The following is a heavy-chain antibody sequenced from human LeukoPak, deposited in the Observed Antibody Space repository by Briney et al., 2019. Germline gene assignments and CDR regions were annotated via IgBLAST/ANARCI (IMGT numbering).Heavy chain of an antibody. CDR3: ARDLRILEWLSTN. CDR1: GFTFSSYS. Sequence: GGSLRLSCAASGFTFSSYSMNWVRQAPGKGLEWVSSISSSSSYIYYADSVKGRFTISRDNAKNSLYPQMNSLRAEDTAVYYCARDLRILEWLSTNWGQGTLVTVSS. V-gene: IGHV3-21*01. D-gene: IGHD3-3*01. J-gene: IGHJ4*02. CDR2: ISSSSSYI.